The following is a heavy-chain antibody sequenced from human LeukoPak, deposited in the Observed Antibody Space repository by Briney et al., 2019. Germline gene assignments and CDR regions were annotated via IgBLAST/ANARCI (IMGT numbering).Heavy chain of an antibody. CDR3: TRVGGNPPRSCDY. CDR1: GFTLSSYW. CDR2: INSDGSST. Sequence: PGGSLRLSCAASGFTLSSYWMHWVRQVPGKGLVWVSRINSDGSSTSYADSVKGRFTISRDNAKNTLYLQMNSLRAEDTALYYCTRVGGNPPRSCDYWGQGTLVTVSS. D-gene: IGHD4-23*01. V-gene: IGHV3-74*01. J-gene: IGHJ4*02.